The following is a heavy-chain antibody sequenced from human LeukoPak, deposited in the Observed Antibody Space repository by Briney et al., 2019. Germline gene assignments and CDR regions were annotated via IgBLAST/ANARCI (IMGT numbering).Heavy chain of an antibody. CDR1: GYTFTGYY. D-gene: IGHD6-19*01. J-gene: IGHJ3*02. Sequence: ASVKVSCKASGYTFTGYYMHWVRQAPGQGLEWMGWINPNSGGTKYAQKFQGRVTMTRDTSISTAYMELSRLRSDDTAVYNCAKDLGGWYAFDIWGQGTMVTVSS. CDR2: INPNSGGT. V-gene: IGHV1-2*02. CDR3: AKDLGGWYAFDI.